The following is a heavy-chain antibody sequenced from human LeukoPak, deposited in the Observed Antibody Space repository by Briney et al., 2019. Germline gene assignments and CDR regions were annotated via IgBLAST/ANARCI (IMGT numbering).Heavy chain of an antibody. CDR3: ARDWLGYCSSTSCPESSAFDI. V-gene: IGHV3-48*03. D-gene: IGHD2-2*01. J-gene: IGHJ3*02. CDR1: GFTFSSYE. CDR2: ISSGSSTI. Sequence: GGSLRLSCAASGFTFSSYEMNWVRQAPGKGLEWVSYISSGSSTIYYADSVKGRFTISRDNAKNSLYLQMNSLRAEDTAVYYCARDWLGYCSSTSCPESSAFDIWGQGTMVTVSS.